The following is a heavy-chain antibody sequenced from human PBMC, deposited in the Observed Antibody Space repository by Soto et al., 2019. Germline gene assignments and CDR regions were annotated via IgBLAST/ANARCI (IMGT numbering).Heavy chain of an antibody. CDR1: GYTFYSHS. V-gene: IGHV1-18*01. CDR2: INGDYGNT. Sequence: QAQLVQSGAEVKKPGASVKVSCKASGYTFYSHSISWVRQAPGQGLEWMGRINGDYGNTQYAQKFQGRVTMTTDTPTSIVYVELTKLRSDDTAVYYCARCIQGDYYYGMDVRGQGTTGTVSS. D-gene: IGHD5-18*01. J-gene: IGHJ6*02. CDR3: ARCIQGDYYYGMDV.